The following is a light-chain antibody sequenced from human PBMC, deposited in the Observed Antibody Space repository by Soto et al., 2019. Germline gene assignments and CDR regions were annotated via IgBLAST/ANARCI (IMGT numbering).Light chain of an antibody. CDR1: SSDVVGYNY. J-gene: IGLJ1*01. CDR3: SSYTSSSTLLYV. V-gene: IGLV2-14*01. Sequence: QSVLNQAASLSVSPGQSISISCTGTSSDVVGYNYVSWYQQHPGKAPKLMIYDVSNRPSGVSNRFSGSKSGNTAPLTISGLQAEDEADYYCSSYTSSSTLLYVFGTGTKVTVL. CDR2: DVS.